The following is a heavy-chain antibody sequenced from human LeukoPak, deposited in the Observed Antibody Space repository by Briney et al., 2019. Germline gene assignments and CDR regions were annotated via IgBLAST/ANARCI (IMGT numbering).Heavy chain of an antibody. CDR2: ISSSSSYI. D-gene: IGHD2-2*01. CDR1: GFTFSSYR. J-gene: IGHJ4*02. CDR3: ARDGDIVVVPAAKGYFDY. V-gene: IGHV3-21*01. Sequence: GGSLRLSCAASGFTFSSYRMNWVRQAPGKGLEWVSSISSSSSYIYYADSVKGRFTISRDNAKNSLYLQMNSLRAEDTAVYYCARDGDIVVVPAAKGYFDYWGQGTLVTVSS.